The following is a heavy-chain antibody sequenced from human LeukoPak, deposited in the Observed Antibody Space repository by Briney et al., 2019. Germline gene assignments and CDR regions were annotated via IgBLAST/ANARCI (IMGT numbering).Heavy chain of an antibody. CDR3: ARGLWGSYYFDY. D-gene: IGHD3-16*01. Sequence: GASVKVSCKASEGTFSSYAISWVRQAPGQGLEWMGGIIPIFGTANYAQKFQGRVTITADESTSTAYMELSSLRSEDTAVYYCARGLWGSYYFDYWGQGTLVTVSS. CDR1: EGTFSSYA. J-gene: IGHJ4*02. V-gene: IGHV1-69*13. CDR2: IIPIFGTA.